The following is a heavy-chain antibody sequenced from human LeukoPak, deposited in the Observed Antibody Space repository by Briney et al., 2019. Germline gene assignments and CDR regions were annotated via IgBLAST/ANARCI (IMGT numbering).Heavy chain of an antibody. D-gene: IGHD4-17*01. CDR1: GFTFSSYS. CDR3: ALHGDYFDY. CDR2: IRSSSSYI. V-gene: IGHV3-21*01. J-gene: IGHJ4*02. Sequence: GGSLRLSCAASGFTFSSYSMNWVRQAPGKGLEWVSSIRSSSSYIYYADSVKGRFTISRDNAKNSLYLQMNSLRAEDTAVYYCALHGDYFDYWGQGTLVTVSS.